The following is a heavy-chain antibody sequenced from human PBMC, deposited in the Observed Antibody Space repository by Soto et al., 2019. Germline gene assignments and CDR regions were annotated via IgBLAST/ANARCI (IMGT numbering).Heavy chain of an antibody. CDR1: GGTFSSYA. Sequence: SVKVSCKASGGTFSSYAISWVRQAPGQGLEWMGGIIPILGTANYAQKFQGRVTITADESTSTAYMELSSLRSEDTAVYYCARGKFEKGTANNWFDPWGQGTLVTVSS. CDR2: IIPILGTA. CDR3: ARGKFEKGTANNWFDP. V-gene: IGHV1-69*13. D-gene: IGHD1-7*01. J-gene: IGHJ5*02.